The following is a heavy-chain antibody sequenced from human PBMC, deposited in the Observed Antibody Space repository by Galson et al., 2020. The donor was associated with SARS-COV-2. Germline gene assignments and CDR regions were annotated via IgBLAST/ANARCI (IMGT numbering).Heavy chain of an antibody. CDR2: ITSDGSIT. CDR3: ARGGSGSLDH. J-gene: IGHJ5*02. CDR1: GFTFNNYW. Sequence: GVSLKISCAASGFTFNNYWMHWVRQAPGKRLVWVSHITSDGSITPYPGSVKGRFTISRDNAKNTLYLQMNSLRAEDTAVYYCARGGSGSLDHWGQVTLVIVSS. D-gene: IGHD3-10*01. V-gene: IGHV3-74*01.